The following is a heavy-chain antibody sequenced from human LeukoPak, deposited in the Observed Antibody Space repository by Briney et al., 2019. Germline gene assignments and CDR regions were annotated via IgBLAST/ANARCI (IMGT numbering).Heavy chain of an antibody. CDR1: GDSISSDSYY. J-gene: IGHJ4*02. Sequence: PSQTLSLTCTVSGDSISSDSYYWSWIRQHPGEGLEWIGYIYYSGTTYYNPSLKSRVTISVDTSKNQFSLKLSSVTAADTAVYYCARHRERWYNFDYWGQGTLVTVSS. D-gene: IGHD6-13*01. CDR2: IYYSGTT. V-gene: IGHV4-31*03. CDR3: ARHRERWYNFDY.